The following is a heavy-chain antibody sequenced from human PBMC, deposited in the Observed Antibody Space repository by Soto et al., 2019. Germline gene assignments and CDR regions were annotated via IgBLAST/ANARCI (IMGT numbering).Heavy chain of an antibody. J-gene: IGHJ4*02. Sequence: QVQLVQSGAEVKKPGASVKVSCKTSGDSFIGFYMHWVRQVPGQGLEWLGWINPNSGDPKYAQKFQGWVTMTRDTSVSTAYMELSRLKSDDTAVYYCAREGGYCSGGSCFDYWGQGTLVTVSS. CDR2: INPNSGDP. V-gene: IGHV1-2*04. CDR3: AREGGYCSGGSCFDY. CDR1: GDSFIGFY. D-gene: IGHD2-15*01.